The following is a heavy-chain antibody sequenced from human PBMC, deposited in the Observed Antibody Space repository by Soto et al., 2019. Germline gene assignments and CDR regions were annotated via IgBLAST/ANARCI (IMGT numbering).Heavy chain of an antibody. D-gene: IGHD3-22*01. Sequence: SVKVSCKASGGTFSSYAISWVRQAPGQGLEWMGGIIPIFGTANYAQKFQGRVTITADESTITAYMELSSLRSEDTAVYYFARSYYYGSSGYLDAFDIWGQGTMVTVS. CDR3: ARSYYYGSSGYLDAFDI. J-gene: IGHJ3*02. CDR1: GGTFSSYA. V-gene: IGHV1-69*13. CDR2: IIPIFGTA.